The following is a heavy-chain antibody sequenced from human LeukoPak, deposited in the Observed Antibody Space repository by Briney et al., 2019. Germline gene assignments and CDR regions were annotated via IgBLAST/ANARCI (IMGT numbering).Heavy chain of an antibody. J-gene: IGHJ4*02. CDR1: GFTVSSNY. D-gene: IGHD3-22*01. CDR2: IYSGGST. V-gene: IGHV3-66*01. Sequence: GGSLRLSCAASGFTVSSNYMSWVRQAPGKGLEWVSVIYSGGSTYYADSVKGRFTISRDNSKNTLYLQMNSLRAEDTAVYYCARASNYYDSSGYYYYFDYRGQGTLVTVSS. CDR3: ARASNYYDSSGYYYYFDY.